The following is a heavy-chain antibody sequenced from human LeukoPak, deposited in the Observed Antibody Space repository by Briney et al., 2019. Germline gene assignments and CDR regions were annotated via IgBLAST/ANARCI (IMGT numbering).Heavy chain of an antibody. Sequence: PGGSLRLSCAASGFTFSSYSMNWVRQAPGKGLEWVSSISSSSSYIYYADSVKGRFTISRDNAKNSLYLEMNSLTAADTAVYYCARSSIGISPHFDYWGQGTLVTVSS. CDR3: ARSSIGISPHFDY. D-gene: IGHD6-6*01. V-gene: IGHV3-21*01. J-gene: IGHJ4*02. CDR1: GFTFSSYS. CDR2: ISSSSSYI.